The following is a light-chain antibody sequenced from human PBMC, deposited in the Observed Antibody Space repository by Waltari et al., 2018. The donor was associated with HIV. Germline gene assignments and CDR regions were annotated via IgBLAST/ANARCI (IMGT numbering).Light chain of an antibody. CDR2: KAS. J-gene: IGKJ2*01. CDR1: QTISTW. CDR3: QQYDSFPST. V-gene: IGKV1-5*03. Sequence: DIQMTQSPSIVSASLGDRVTITCRASQTISTWFAWYQQRPGKAPDLLIYKASTLEGGVPSRFSGSGSGTEFTLSISNLQSNDSATYYCQQYDSFPSTFGQGTKLEI.